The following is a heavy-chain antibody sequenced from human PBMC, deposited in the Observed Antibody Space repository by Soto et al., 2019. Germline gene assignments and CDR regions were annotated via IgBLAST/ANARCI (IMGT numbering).Heavy chain of an antibody. CDR3: ARGFYFDRVGYYNFDY. J-gene: IGHJ4*02. V-gene: IGHV3-30*04. D-gene: IGHD3-22*01. Sequence: LRLSCAASGFTFSSYAMHWVRQAPGKGLEWVAVISYDSTNIYYADSVEGRFTISRDNSRNTLSLEMGSLRPEDTAVFYCARGFYFDRVGYYNFDYWGQGTSVTVSS. CDR1: GFTFSSYA. CDR2: ISYDSTNI.